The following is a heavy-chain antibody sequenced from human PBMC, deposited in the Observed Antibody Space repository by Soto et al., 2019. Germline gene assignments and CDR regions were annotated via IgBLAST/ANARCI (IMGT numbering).Heavy chain of an antibody. D-gene: IGHD1-26*01. CDR1: GGSISSGGYY. CDR2: IYYSGST. Sequence: QVQLQESGPGLVKPSQTLSLTCTVSGGSISSGGYYWSWIRHHPGKGLEWIGYIYYSGSTYYNPSLKSRVTISVDTSKNQFSLKLSSVTAADTAVYYCARDHRGAHNPNWFDPWGQGTLVIVSS. CDR3: ARDHRGAHNPNWFDP. J-gene: IGHJ5*02. V-gene: IGHV4-31*03.